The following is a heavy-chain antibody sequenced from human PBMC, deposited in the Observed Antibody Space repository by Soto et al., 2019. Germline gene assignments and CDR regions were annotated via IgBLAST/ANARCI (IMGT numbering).Heavy chain of an antibody. D-gene: IGHD2-15*01. J-gene: IGHJ6*02. CDR3: ARSPQVAARPDGMDV. CDR2: IWYDGSNK. CDR1: GFTFSSYG. V-gene: IGHV3-33*01. Sequence: PGVSLRLSCAASGFTFSSYGMHWVRQAPGKGLEWVAVIWYDGSNKYYADSVKGRFTISRDNSKNTLYLQMNSLRAEDTAVYYCARSPQVAARPDGMDVWGQGTTVTVSS.